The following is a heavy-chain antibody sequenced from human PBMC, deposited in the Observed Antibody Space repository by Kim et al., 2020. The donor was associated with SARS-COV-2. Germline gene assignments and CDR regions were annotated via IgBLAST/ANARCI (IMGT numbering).Heavy chain of an antibody. Sequence: ASVKVSCKASGYTFTSYYMHWVRQAPGQVLEWMGIINPSGGSTSYAQKFQGRVTMTRDTSTSTVYMELSSLRSEDTAVYYCARGMGDIVVVPAGGQVGDDAFDIWGQGTMVTVSS. CDR1: GYTFTSYY. CDR3: ARGMGDIVVVPAGGQVGDDAFDI. CDR2: INPSGGST. J-gene: IGHJ3*02. D-gene: IGHD2-2*01. V-gene: IGHV1-46*01.